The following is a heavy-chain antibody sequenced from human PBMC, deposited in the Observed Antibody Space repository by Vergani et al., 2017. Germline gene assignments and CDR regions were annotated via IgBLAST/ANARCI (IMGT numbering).Heavy chain of an antibody. V-gene: IGHV4-30-2*01. J-gene: IGHJ6*03. CDR3: ARHSSRELLGYSDYMDV. CDR2: IFPSGNS. CDR1: GDSITNGGFS. D-gene: IGHD1-26*01. Sequence: QVRLQESGPGLVKPSETLSLTCSVSGDSITNGGFSWNWIRQPPGKGPEWIGYIFPSGNSDYNPSLKNRVSISVDKSKNQFSLWVTSVTAADTAVYFCARHSSRELLGYSDYMDVWGKGIPVTVSS.